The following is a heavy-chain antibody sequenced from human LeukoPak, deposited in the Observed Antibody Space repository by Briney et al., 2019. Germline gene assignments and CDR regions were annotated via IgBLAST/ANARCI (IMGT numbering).Heavy chain of an antibody. V-gene: IGHV1-2*06. CDR3: ATAMIVKAFDV. CDR2: INPNSGGT. Sequence: ASVKVSCKASGYTFTGYYIHWVRQAPGQGLEWMGRINPNSGGTDYAQKFQGRVTMTRDTSISTAYMELTSRTSDDTAVYYCATAMIVKAFDVWGQGTMVTVSS. D-gene: IGHD3-22*01. J-gene: IGHJ3*01. CDR1: GYTFTGYY.